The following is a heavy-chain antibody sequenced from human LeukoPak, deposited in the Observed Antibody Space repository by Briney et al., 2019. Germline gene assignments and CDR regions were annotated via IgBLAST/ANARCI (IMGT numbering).Heavy chain of an antibody. V-gene: IGHV1-69*04. CDR2: IIPILGIA. CDR3: ARDSIAAAGMDY. CDR1: GGTFSSYT. Sequence: SVKVSCKASGGTFSSYTISWVRQAPGQGLEWMGRIIPILGIANYAQKFQGRVTITADKSTSTAYMELSRLRSDDTAVYYCARDSIAAAGMDYWCQGTLVTVSS. D-gene: IGHD6-13*01. J-gene: IGHJ4*02.